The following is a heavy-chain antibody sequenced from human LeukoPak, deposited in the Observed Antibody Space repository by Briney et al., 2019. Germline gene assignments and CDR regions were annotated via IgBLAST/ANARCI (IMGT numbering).Heavy chain of an antibody. CDR1: GGSFSGYY. CDR3: ARDYYDSSGYYFFVY. D-gene: IGHD3-22*01. V-gene: IGHV4-34*01. Sequence: MASETLSLTCAVYGGSFSGYYWSWIRQPPGKGLEWIGEINHSGSTNYNPSLKSRVTMSVDTSKNQFSLKLSSVTAADTAVYYCARDYYDSSGYYFFVYWGQGTLVTVSS. CDR2: INHSGST. J-gene: IGHJ4*02.